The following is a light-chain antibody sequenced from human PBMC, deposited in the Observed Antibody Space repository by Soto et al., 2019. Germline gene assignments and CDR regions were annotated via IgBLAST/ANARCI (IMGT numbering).Light chain of an antibody. CDR2: EVS. CDR3: SSYTTSSTQV. J-gene: IGLJ3*02. CDR1: SSDVGYYNY. V-gene: IGLV2-14*01. Sequence: QSALTQPASVSGSPGKSITISCTGTSSDVGYYNYVSWYQHHPGKVPKLMIYEVSNRPSGVSNRFSGSKSGNTASLTISGLQAEDEADYYCSSYTTSSTQVFGGGTKL.